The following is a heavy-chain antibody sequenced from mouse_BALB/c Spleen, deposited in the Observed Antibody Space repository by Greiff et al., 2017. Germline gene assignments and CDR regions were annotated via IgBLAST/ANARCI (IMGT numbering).Heavy chain of an antibody. CDR2: IRLKSNNYAT. J-gene: IGHJ3*01. CDR3: TRGAFAY. V-gene: IGHV6-6*02. Sequence: EVKLEESGGGLVQPGGSMKLSCVASGFTFSNYWMNWVRQSPEKGLEWGAEIRLKSNNYATHYAESVKGRFTISRDDSKSSVYLQMNNLRAEDTGIDYCTRGAFAYWGQGTLVTVSA. CDR1: GFTFSNYW.